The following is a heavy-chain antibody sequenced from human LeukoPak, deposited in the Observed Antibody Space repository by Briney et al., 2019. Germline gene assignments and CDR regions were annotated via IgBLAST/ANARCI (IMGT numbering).Heavy chain of an antibody. J-gene: IGHJ4*02. D-gene: IGHD6-19*01. CDR1: GGPIGSRSYY. CDR3: ARGSSGWVSDY. V-gene: IGHV4-39*01. CDR2: IYYSGNT. Sequence: SETLSLTCTVSGGPIGSRSYYWGWIRQPPGKGLEWIGSIYYSGNTYYNPSPKSRVTISVDTSKNQFSLKLSSVTAADTAVYYCARGSSGWVSDYWGQGTLVTVSS.